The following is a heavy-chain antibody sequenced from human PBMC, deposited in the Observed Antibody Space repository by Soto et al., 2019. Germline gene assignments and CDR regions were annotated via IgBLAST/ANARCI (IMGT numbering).Heavy chain of an antibody. CDR1: GFSLSNARMG. D-gene: IGHD3-22*01. V-gene: IGHV2-26*01. Sequence: QVTLKESGPVLVKPTETLTLTCTVSGFSLSNARMGVIWIRQPPGKALEWLSHIFPNYEKSYNTSLKSRLTISKDTSKSQLVLTMTNMDPVDTATYYCARTAVYYDSSGYYSVRLIDYCGQGTLITVSS. CDR3: ARTAVYYDSSGYYSVRLIDY. CDR2: IFPNYEK. J-gene: IGHJ4*02.